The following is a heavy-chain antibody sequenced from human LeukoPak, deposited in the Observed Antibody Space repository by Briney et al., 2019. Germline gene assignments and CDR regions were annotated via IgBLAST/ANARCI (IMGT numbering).Heavy chain of an antibody. Sequence: GGSLRLSCAASGFTFITYSLNWVRQAPGKGLEWVSSISSSSSYIYYADSVKGRFTISRDNAKNSLYLQMNSLRAEDTAVYYCARVYSIYDLIYWGQGTLVTVSS. D-gene: IGHD5/OR15-5a*01. J-gene: IGHJ4*02. CDR1: GFTFITYS. V-gene: IGHV3-21*01. CDR2: ISSSSSYI. CDR3: ARVYSIYDLIY.